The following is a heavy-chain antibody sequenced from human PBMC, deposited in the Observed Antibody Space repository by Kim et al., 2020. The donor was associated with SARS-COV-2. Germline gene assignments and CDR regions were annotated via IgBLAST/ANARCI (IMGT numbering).Heavy chain of an antibody. J-gene: IGHJ4*01. D-gene: IGHD6-19*01. V-gene: IGHV3-30-3*01. CDR3: ARVFAPFSPYISDWP. Sequence: GGSLRLSCAVSGLTFSSYAMYWVRQAPGKGLEWVAFISYDGSDKYYADSVKGRFTISRDNSENTLYLQMNSLRAEDTAVYYCARVFAPFSPYISDWPWGQAPLVTVSS. CDR2: ISYDGSDK. CDR1: GLTFSSYA.